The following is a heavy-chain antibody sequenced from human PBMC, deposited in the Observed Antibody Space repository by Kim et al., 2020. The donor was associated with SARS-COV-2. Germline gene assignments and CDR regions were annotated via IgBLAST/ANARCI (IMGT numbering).Heavy chain of an antibody. CDR3: ARDLTIAAAAYDYMDV. J-gene: IGHJ6*03. CDR2: IWYDGSNT. Sequence: GGSLRLSCAASGFTFSSYGMHWVRQAPGKGLEWVAVIWYDGSNTYYADSVKGRFTISRDNSKNTLYLQMNSLRAEDTAVYYCARDLTIAAAAYDYMDVWGKGTTVTVSS. D-gene: IGHD6-13*01. V-gene: IGHV3-33*01. CDR1: GFTFSSYG.